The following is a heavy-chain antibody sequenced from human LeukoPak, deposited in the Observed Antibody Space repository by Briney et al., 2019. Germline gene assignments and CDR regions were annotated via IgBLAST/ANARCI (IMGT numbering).Heavy chain of an antibody. D-gene: IGHD3-10*01. J-gene: IGHJ3*02. Sequence: ASVKVPCKASGYTFTGYYMHWVRQAPGQGLEWMGWINPNSGGTNYAQKFQGRVTMTEDTSTDTAYMELSSLRSEDTAVYYCATPSYGSGSSSSAFDIWGQGTMVTVSS. CDR2: INPNSGGT. V-gene: IGHV1-2*02. CDR3: ATPSYGSGSSSSAFDI. CDR1: GYTFTGYY.